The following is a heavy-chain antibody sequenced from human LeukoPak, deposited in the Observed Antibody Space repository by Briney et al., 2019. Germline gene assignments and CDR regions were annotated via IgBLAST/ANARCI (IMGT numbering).Heavy chain of an antibody. CDR3: TKWSGFGND. J-gene: IGHJ4*02. D-gene: IGHD3-10*01. CDR2: ISDSGDST. CDR1: GFTYSSYS. V-gene: IGHV3-23*01. Sequence: GGSLRLSCAASGFTYSSYSMTWVRQTPGKGLEWVSGISDSGDSTYYADSVKGRFTISRDNSRNTLYLEMNSLRAEDTAVYYCTKWSGFGNDWGQGTLVTVSS.